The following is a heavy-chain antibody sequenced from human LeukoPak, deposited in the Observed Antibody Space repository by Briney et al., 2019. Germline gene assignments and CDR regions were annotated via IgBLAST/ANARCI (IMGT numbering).Heavy chain of an antibody. Sequence: SETLSLTCTVSGGSISSYYWSWIRQPAGKGLEWIGRIYTSGSTNYNPSLKSRVTMSVDTSKDQFSLKLSSVTAADTAVYYCARDSSGYYYLGRGAFDIWGQGTMVTVSS. J-gene: IGHJ3*02. CDR3: ARDSSGYYYLGRGAFDI. CDR1: GGSISSYY. D-gene: IGHD3-22*01. V-gene: IGHV4-4*07. CDR2: IYTSGST.